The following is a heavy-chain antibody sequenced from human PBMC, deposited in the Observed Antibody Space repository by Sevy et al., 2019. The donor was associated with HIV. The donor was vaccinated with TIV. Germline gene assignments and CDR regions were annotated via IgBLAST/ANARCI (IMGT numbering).Heavy chain of an antibody. CDR2: IYYDGSNK. CDR3: AKESGVGYHRKLYFYYYHMAV. CDR1: GFTFRDYG. Sequence: GGSLRLSCVTSGFTFRDYGMYWVRQAPGKGLEGVATIYYDGSNKNYGDSVKGRFTVSRVNPGNTLYLQMTSLRVGDSGVYYCAKESGVGYHRKLYFYYYHMAVWGKGTTVTVSS. V-gene: IGHV3-33*06. D-gene: IGHD3-3*01. J-gene: IGHJ6*03.